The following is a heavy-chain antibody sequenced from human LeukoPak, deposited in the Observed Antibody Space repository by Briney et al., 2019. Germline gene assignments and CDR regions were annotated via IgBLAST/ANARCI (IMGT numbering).Heavy chain of an antibody. D-gene: IGHD2-8*01. CDR3: ARDLGYCTNGACHTRFDY. J-gene: IGHJ4*02. V-gene: IGHV3-7*03. CDR1: GFIFSSYW. Sequence: GGSLRLSCAASGFIFSSYWMSWVRQAPGKGLEWVANIKQDGSEKYYVDSVKGRFSISRDNTKGSLFLQLNSLRAEDTAVYYCARDLGYCTNGACHTRFDYWGQGTLVTVSS. CDR2: IKQDGSEK.